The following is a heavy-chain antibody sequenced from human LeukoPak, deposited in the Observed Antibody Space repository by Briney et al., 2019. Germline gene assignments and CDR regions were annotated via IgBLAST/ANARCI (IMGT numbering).Heavy chain of an antibody. J-gene: IGHJ3*02. V-gene: IGHV1-69*05. CDR1: GGTFSSYA. CDR2: IIPIFGTA. Sequence: SVKLSCKASGGTFSSYAISWVRQAPGQGLEWMGGIIPIFGTANCAQKFQGRVTITTDESTSTAYMELSSLRSEDTAVYYCARDRKVAARQGAFDIWGQGTMVTVSS. CDR3: ARDRKVAARQGAFDI. D-gene: IGHD6-6*01.